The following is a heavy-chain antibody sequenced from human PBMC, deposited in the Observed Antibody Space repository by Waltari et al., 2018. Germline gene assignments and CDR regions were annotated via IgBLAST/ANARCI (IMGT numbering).Heavy chain of an antibody. CDR3: AREGYCSGGSCYWFDP. CDR1: GGSISSHY. Sequence: QVQLQESGPGLVKPSETLSLTCTVSGGSISSHYWSWIRQPPGKGLEWIGYIYYRGSTNYNPSLKSRVTRSVDTSKNQFSLKLSSVTAADTAVYYCAREGYCSGGSCYWFDPWGQGTLVTVSS. CDR2: IYYRGST. J-gene: IGHJ5*02. D-gene: IGHD2-15*01. V-gene: IGHV4-59*11.